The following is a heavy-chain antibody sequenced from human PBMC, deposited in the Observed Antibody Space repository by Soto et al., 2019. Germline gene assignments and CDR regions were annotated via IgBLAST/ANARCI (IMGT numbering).Heavy chain of an antibody. CDR3: ARLRFLESYYYYYGMDV. V-gene: IGHV3-48*03. Sequence: PGGSLRLSCAASGFTFSSYEMNWVRQAPGKGLEWVSYISSSGSTIYYADSVKGRFTISRDNAKNSLYLQMNSLRAEDTAVYDCARLRFLESYYYYYGMDVWGQGTTVTVSS. CDR2: ISSSGSTI. J-gene: IGHJ6*02. D-gene: IGHD3-3*01. CDR1: GFTFSSYE.